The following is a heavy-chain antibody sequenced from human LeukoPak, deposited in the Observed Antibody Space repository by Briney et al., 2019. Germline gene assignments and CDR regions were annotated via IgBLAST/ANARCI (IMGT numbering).Heavy chain of an antibody. CDR3: ASLPIAAAGTGDAFDI. V-gene: IGHV3-64*01. D-gene: IGHD6-13*01. CDR1: GFTFSSYA. J-gene: IGHJ3*02. Sequence: GGSLRLSCAASGFTFSSYAMHWVRQAPGKGLEYVSAISSNGGSTYYANSVKGRFTISRDNSKNTLYLQMGSLRAEDMAVYYCASLPIAAAGTGDAFDIWGQGTMVTVSS. CDR2: ISSNGGST.